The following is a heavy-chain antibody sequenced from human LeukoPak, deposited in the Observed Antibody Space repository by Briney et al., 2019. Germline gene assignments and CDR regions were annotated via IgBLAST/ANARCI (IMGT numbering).Heavy chain of an antibody. CDR1: GYTFTSYY. CDR3: ARNLYGGNSWDVFDY. V-gene: IGHV1-69*06. D-gene: IGHD4-23*01. J-gene: IGHJ4*02. Sequence: SVKVSCKASGYTFTSYYMHWVRQAPGQGLEWMGGIMPISGTANHAQKFQGRVTITADKSTSTAYMELSSLRSEDTAVYYCARNLYGGNSWDVFDYWGQGTLVTVSS. CDR2: IMPISGTA.